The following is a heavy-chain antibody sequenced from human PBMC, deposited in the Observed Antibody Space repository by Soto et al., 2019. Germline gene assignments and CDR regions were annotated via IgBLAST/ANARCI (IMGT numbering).Heavy chain of an antibody. D-gene: IGHD3-22*01. CDR1: GDSISNGAYY. CDR2: IYYTGST. Sequence: QVQLQESGPGLVKPSQTLSLTCTVSGDSISNGAYYWSWLRQHPGKGLEWLGYIYYTGSTYDNPSLKSRVILSIDTSQNQFSLKLSFVTAADTAVYYCARTPRYYDSRGKYPVSTFDIWGQGTMVTVSS. J-gene: IGHJ3*02. CDR3: ARTPRYYDSRGKYPVSTFDI. V-gene: IGHV4-31*03.